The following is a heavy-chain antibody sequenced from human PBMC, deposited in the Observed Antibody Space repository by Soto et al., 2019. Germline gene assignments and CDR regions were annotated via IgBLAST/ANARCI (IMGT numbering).Heavy chain of an antibody. D-gene: IGHD6-25*01. CDR1: GFTFSDFA. CDR3: ARRRRLAASCPVDL. CDR2: ISASGDYI. Sequence: EVQLVQSGGGLVKPGGSLRLSCEASGFTFSDFAMNWVRQAPGKGLEWVSTISASGDYIYYPDSLKGRFTISRDNAKNSLSLQMDSLRVEDTAVYYCARRRRLAASCPVDLWGQGTLVTVSS. J-gene: IGHJ5*02. V-gene: IGHV3-21*02.